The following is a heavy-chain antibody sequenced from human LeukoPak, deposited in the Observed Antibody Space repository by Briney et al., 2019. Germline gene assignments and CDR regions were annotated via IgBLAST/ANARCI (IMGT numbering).Heavy chain of an antibody. D-gene: IGHD5-18*01. Sequence: SVKVSCKASGGTFSSYAISWVRQAPGQGLEWMGRIIPIFGTANYAQKFQGRVAITTDESTSTAYMELSSLRSEDTAVYYCARESQDTAMGDYFDYWGQGTLVTVSS. J-gene: IGHJ4*02. V-gene: IGHV1-69*05. CDR3: ARESQDTAMGDYFDY. CDR1: GGTFSSYA. CDR2: IIPIFGTA.